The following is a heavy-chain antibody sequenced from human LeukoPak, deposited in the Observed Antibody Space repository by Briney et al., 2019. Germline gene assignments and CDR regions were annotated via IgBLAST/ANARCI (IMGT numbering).Heavy chain of an antibody. D-gene: IGHD4-23*01. Sequence: QPGGSLRLSCAASGFTFSSYAMHWVRQAPGKGLEWVAVISYDGSNKYYADSVKGRFTISRDNSKNTLYLQMNSLRAEDTAVYYCARDPRRGNSDVPQIDWFDPWGQGTLVTVSS. CDR3: ARDPRRGNSDVPQIDWFDP. J-gene: IGHJ5*02. CDR2: ISYDGSNK. CDR1: GFTFSSYA. V-gene: IGHV3-30*01.